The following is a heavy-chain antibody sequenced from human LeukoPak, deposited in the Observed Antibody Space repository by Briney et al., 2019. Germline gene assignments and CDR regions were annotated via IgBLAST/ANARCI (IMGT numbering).Heavy chain of an antibody. J-gene: IGHJ6*02. V-gene: IGHV3-30*02. D-gene: IGHD3-10*01. CDR3: AKDTSGRSLLWFGELWDYYYYGMDV. CDR2: IRYDGSNK. Sequence: GGSLRLSCAASGFTFSSYGMHWVRQAPGKGLEWVAFIRYDGSNKYYADSVKGRFTISRDNSKNTLYLQMNSLRAEDTAVYYCAKDTSGRSLLWFGELWDYYYYGMDVWGQGTTVTVSS. CDR1: GFTFSSYG.